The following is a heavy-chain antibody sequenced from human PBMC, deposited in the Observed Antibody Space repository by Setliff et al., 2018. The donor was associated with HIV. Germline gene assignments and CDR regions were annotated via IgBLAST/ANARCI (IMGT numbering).Heavy chain of an antibody. V-gene: IGHV4-39*01. D-gene: IGHD5-12*01. CDR1: GGSISSSSYY. Sequence: PSETLSLTCTVSGGSISSSSYYWGWIRQPPGKGLELIGNIYYTGNTNDNPSLKSRVTISVDTSKNQFSLKLRSVTVADTATYYCARATSPRPTIRGGWFDPWGQGILVTVSS. CDR3: ARATSPRPTIRGGWFDP. J-gene: IGHJ5*02. CDR2: IYYTGNT.